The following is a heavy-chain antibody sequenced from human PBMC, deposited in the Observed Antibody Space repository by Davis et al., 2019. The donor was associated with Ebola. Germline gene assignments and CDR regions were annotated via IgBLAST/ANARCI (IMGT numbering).Heavy chain of an antibody. CDR2: IRSKAYGGTT. CDR1: GFTFGDYA. V-gene: IGHV3-49*04. Sequence: PGGSLRLSCTASGFTFGDYAMSWVRQAPGKGLEWVGFIRSKAYGGTTEYAASVKGRFTISRDDSKSIAYLQMNSLKTEDTAVYYCTRGSSGRFGYYYYYGMDVWGQGTTVTVSS. CDR3: TRGSSGRFGYYYYYGMDV. J-gene: IGHJ6*02. D-gene: IGHD3-10*01.